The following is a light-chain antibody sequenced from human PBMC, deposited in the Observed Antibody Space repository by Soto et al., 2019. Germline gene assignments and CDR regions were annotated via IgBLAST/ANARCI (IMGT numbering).Light chain of an antibody. CDR2: DAS. CDR3: QQYNSYSGT. CDR1: QSISSW. V-gene: IGKV1-5*01. Sequence: DIQMTQSPSTLSASVGDRVTITYRASQSISSWLAWYQQKPGKAPKLLIYDASSLESGVPLRFSGSGSGTEFTLTISSLQPDDFATYYCQQYNSYSGTFGQGTKVDI. J-gene: IGKJ1*01.